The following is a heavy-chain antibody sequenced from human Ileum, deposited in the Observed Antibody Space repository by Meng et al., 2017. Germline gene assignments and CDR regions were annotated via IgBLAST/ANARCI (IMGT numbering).Heavy chain of an antibody. CDR2: TYSSGNT. CDR1: GGSISDYH. J-gene: IGHJ4*02. V-gene: IGHV4-59*01. D-gene: IGHD6-13*01. Sequence: GSLRLSCTVSGGSISDYHWSWIRQPPGKGLEWTGYTYSSGNTNYNNYNPSLKSRVTMSVDTSKNQFSLRLSSVTAADTAMYYCARGSSHFDYWGQGSSHFDYWGQGTPVTVSS. CDR3: ARGSSHFDYWGQGSSHFDY.